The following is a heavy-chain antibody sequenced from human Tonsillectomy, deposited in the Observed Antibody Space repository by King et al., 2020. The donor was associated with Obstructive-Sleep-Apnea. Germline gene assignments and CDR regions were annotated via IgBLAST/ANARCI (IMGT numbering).Heavy chain of an antibody. V-gene: IGHV3-23*04. CDR1: GFTFSSYA. D-gene: IGHD6-19*01. J-gene: IGHJ3*02. CDR2: ISGSGGST. CDR3: AKDRSGWYDLGGAFDI. Sequence: EVQLVESGGGLVQPGGSLRLSCAASGFTFSSYAMSWVRQAPGKGLEWVSAISGSGGSTYYADSVKGRFTISRDNCKNTLYLQMNSLRAEDTAVYYCAKDRSGWYDLGGAFDIWGQGTMVTVSS.